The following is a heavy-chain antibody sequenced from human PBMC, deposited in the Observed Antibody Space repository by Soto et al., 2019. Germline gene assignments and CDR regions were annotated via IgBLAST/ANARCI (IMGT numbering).Heavy chain of an antibody. V-gene: IGHV1-69*01. CDR2: IIPIFGTA. CDR3: AGLYGRSGYYWGLGY. CDR1: GGTFSSYA. D-gene: IGHD3-22*01. J-gene: IGHJ4*02. Sequence: GASVKVSCQASGGTFSSYAISWVRQAPGQGLEWMGGIIPIFGTAHYAQKFQGRVPITADESTSTAYMELSSLRSEDTAVYYCAGLYGRSGYYWGLGYWGQGTRVTVSS.